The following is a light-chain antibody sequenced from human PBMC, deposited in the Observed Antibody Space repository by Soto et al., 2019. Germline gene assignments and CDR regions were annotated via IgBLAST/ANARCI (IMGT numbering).Light chain of an antibody. Sequence: DIQITQSPSSLSASGGDRVNITFRASKTIGNYLNWYRQKPGKAPKVLIYAASNLETGVPSRFSGSGSGTDFTLTISSLQPEDFATYYCQHIYSPPHTFGQGTRLENK. CDR2: AAS. J-gene: IGKJ5*01. V-gene: IGKV1-39*01. CDR1: KTIGNY. CDR3: QHIYSPPHT.